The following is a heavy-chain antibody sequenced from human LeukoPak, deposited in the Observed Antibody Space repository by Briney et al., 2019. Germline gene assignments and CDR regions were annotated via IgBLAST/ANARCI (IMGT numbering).Heavy chain of an antibody. CDR3: AKSGGYGLIDY. CDR2: IYSSGNT. D-gene: IGHD1-26*01. CDR1: GASVSGSPYY. V-gene: IGHV4-39*01. Sequence: PSETLSLTCTVSGASVSGSPYYWGWIRQPPGKGLEWIGSIYSSGNTYYNASLQSRVTISIETSKNQISLRLNSVTAADTAIYYCAKSGGYGLIDYWGQGTLVTVSS. J-gene: IGHJ4*02.